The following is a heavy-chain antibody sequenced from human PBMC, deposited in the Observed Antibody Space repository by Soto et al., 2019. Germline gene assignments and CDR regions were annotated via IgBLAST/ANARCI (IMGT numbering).Heavy chain of an antibody. CDR1: GYTFTSYA. Sequence: QVQLVQSGAEEKKPGATGKVSCEASGYTFTSYAMHWVRQAPGQRLEWMGWINAGNGNTKYSQKFQGRVTITRDTSASTAYMELSSLRSEGTAVYYCARGGQVYNWGLGYWGQGTLVTVSS. D-gene: IGHD1-20*01. J-gene: IGHJ4*02. V-gene: IGHV1-3*05. CDR2: INAGNGNT. CDR3: ARGGQVYNWGLGY.